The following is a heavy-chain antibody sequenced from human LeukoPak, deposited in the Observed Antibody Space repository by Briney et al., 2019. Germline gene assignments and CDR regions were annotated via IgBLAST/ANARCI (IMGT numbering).Heavy chain of an antibody. Sequence: GGSLRLSCAASGFSFSTNSMNWVRQVPGKGLEWISYISTSSSTIYYADSVKGRFTISRDNAKNSLRLQMNSLRAEDTAVYYCVRQVHWFGPWGQGTQVIVSS. J-gene: IGHJ5*02. V-gene: IGHV3-48*01. D-gene: IGHD1-1*01. CDR3: VRQVHWFGP. CDR1: GFSFSTNS. CDR2: ISTSSSTI.